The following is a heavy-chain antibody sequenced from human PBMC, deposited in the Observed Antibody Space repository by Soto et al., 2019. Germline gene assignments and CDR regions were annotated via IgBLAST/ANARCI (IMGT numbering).Heavy chain of an antibody. Sequence: QVQLVQSGGEVKKPGASVKVSCKASGYTFTNYGISWVRQAPGQGLEWMGWINVYNGNTKYAQKVQGRVTMTTDTSTSTAXXXLXSQRSDDTDVYXXARGVGSGSYYTQYNWFDPGGQGTLVTVYS. V-gene: IGHV1-18*01. J-gene: IGHJ5*02. D-gene: IGHD3-10*01. CDR1: GYTFTNYG. CDR3: ARGVGSGSYYTQYNWFDP. CDR2: INVYNGNT.